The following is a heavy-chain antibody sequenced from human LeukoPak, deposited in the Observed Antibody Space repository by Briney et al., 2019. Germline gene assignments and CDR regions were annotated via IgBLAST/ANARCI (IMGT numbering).Heavy chain of an antibody. CDR3: ARDTSDCSGGSCYGQFDY. CDR2: INPNSGGT. Sequence: ASVKVSCKASGYTFTGYYMHWVRQAPGQGLEWMGWINPNSGGTNYAQKFQGRVTVTRDTSISTAYMELSRLRSDDTAVYYCARDTSDCSGGSCYGQFDYWGQGTLVTVSS. V-gene: IGHV1-2*02. D-gene: IGHD2-15*01. CDR1: GYTFTGYY. J-gene: IGHJ4*02.